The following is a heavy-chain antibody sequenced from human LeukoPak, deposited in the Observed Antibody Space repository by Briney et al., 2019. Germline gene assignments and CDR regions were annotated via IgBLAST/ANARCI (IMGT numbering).Heavy chain of an antibody. J-gene: IGHJ4*02. V-gene: IGHV4-34*01. D-gene: IGHD3-10*01. Sequence: SETLSLTCAVNGGSFSGYYWSWIRPPRGKGMEWIGEINHSGRTNDNPSLKSRVTISVDTSKNQFSLKLSSVTAADTAVYYCARGRYYGSGSYPVDYWGQGTLVTVSS. CDR2: INHSGRT. CDR3: ARGRYYGSGSYPVDY. CDR1: GGSFSGYY.